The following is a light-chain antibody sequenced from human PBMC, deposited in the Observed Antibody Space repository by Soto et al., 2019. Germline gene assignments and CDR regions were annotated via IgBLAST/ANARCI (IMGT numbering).Light chain of an antibody. CDR1: SSDVGGYNY. V-gene: IGLV2-14*03. CDR2: DVT. Sequence: QSVLTQPASVSGSPGQSITISCTGTSSDVGGYNYVSWYQQRPGKPPKLMIYDVTNRPSGVSNRFSGSKSGSTASLTISGLQAEDEGDYYCSSYTNRNTMVFGGGTKVTVL. J-gene: IGLJ3*02. CDR3: SSYTNRNTMV.